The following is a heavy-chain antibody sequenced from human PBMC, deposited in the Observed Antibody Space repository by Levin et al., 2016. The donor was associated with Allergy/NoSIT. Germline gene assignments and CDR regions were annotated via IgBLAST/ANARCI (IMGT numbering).Heavy chain of an antibody. V-gene: IGHV3-21*01. CDR2: ISSSGDYI. CDR3: ASLINRYVDTSKTDY. J-gene: IGHJ4*02. Sequence: VRQAPGKGLEWVSSISSSGDYIYYADSVKGRFTISRDNAKNSLYLQMSSLRAADTAVYFCASLINRYVDTSKTDYWGQGTLVTVSS. D-gene: IGHD5-18*01.